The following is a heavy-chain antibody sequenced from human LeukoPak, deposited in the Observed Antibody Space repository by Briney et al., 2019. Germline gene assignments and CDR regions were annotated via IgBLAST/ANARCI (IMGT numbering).Heavy chain of an antibody. J-gene: IGHJ4*02. D-gene: IGHD4-17*01. CDR3: ARVSTEKKFDY. CDR2: IHHGGST. Sequence: SETLSLTCAVSGGSISSSNWWSWVRPPPGKGLEWIGEIHHGGSTNYTPSLKTRVTISVDKSKNQFSLKVSSVTAADTAVYYCARVSTEKKFDYWGQGTLVTVSS. V-gene: IGHV4-4*02. CDR1: GGSISSSNW.